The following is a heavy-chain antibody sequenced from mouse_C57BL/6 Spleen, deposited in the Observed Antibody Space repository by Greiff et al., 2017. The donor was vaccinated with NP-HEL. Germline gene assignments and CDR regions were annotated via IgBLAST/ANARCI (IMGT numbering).Heavy chain of an antibody. Sequence: EVQLLESGAELVKPGASVKLSCTASGFNINDYYMHWVKQRTEQGLEWIGRIDPEDGETKYAPKFQGKATITADTSSNTVYLQLSSLTSEDTAVYYCARNWDRGYYFDYWGKGTTLTVSS. J-gene: IGHJ2*01. CDR3: ARNWDRGYYFDY. CDR1: GFNINDYY. D-gene: IGHD4-1*01. V-gene: IGHV14-2*01. CDR2: IDPEDGET.